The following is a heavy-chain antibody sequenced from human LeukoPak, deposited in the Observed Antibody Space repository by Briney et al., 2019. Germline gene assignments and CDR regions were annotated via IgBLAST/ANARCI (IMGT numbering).Heavy chain of an antibody. J-gene: IGHJ6*02. V-gene: IGHV4-59*01. CDR3: ARVPYYDFWSGYWIMDV. CDR1: GGSISSYY. CDR2: IYYSGST. Sequence: PSETLSLTCTASGGSISSYYWSWIRQPPGKGLEWIGYIYYSGSTNYNPSLKSRVTISVDTSKNQFSLKLSSVTAADTAVYYCARVPYYDFWSGYWIMDVWGQGTTVTVSS. D-gene: IGHD3-3*01.